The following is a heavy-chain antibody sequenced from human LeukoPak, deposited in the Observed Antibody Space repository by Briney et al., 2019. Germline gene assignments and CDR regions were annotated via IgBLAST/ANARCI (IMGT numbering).Heavy chain of an antibody. CDR3: ARDHGENAFDI. D-gene: IGHD3-10*01. V-gene: IGHV1-2*04. CDR1: GYTFTGYY. CDR2: INPTSGGT. J-gene: IGHJ3*02. Sequence: ASVKVSCKASGYTFTGYYMHWVRQAPGQGLEWMGWINPTSGGTNYAQKFQGWVTMTRDTSISTAYMELSRLRSDDTAVYYCARDHGENAFDIWGQGTMVTVSS.